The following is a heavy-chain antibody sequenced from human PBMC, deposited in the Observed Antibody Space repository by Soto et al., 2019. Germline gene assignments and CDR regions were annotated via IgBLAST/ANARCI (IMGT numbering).Heavy chain of an antibody. D-gene: IGHD3-16*01. CDR1: GSIFVNYG. CDR3: VMVDNYVTPTPQDV. J-gene: IGHJ6*02. Sequence: QVQLVQSGDEVKKPGASVKLSCKSSGSIFVNYGIAWVRQAPGHGIEWMGWISPYTGNTHSASKVQGRLTMTTDTSTSTAYMALGSLTSDDTAVYYCVMVDNYVTPTPQDVWGQGTTVTVSS. CDR2: ISPYTGNT. V-gene: IGHV1-18*01.